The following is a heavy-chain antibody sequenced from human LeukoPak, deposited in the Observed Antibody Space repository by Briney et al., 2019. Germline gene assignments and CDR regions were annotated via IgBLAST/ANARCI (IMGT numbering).Heavy chain of an antibody. CDR2: IYPGDSDT. J-gene: IGHJ6*01. CDR3: ARSSYGGNSYYYYGMDV. D-gene: IGHD4-23*01. V-gene: IGHV5-51*01. CDR1: GYSFTSYW. Sequence: GESLKISCKGSGYSFTSYWIGWVRPMPGKGLEWRGIIYPGDSDTRYSPSFQGQVTISADKSIRTAYLQWSSLKASDTAMYYCARSSYGGNSYYYYGMDVWGQGTTVTVSS.